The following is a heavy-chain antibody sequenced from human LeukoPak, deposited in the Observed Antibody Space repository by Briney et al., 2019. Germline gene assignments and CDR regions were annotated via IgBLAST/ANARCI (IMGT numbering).Heavy chain of an antibody. V-gene: IGHV1-8*01. J-gene: IGHJ3*01. CDR3: ATDPMNVWFAFDF. Sequence: ASVKVSCRASGFSFTSYDMNWVRQATGQGLEWMGWVNPNSGNTGYAKQFQGRISMTRDTSTATAYMELRNLRPEDTAIYFCATDPMNVWFAFDFWGQGTMVTVSS. CDR1: GFSFTSYD. D-gene: IGHD3-9*01. CDR2: VNPNSGNT.